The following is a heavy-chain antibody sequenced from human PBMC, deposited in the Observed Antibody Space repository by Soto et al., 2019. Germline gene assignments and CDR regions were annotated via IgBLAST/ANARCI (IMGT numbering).Heavy chain of an antibody. CDR2: ISSSSSYT. CDR3: ATGQYYYDSSGYYYS. CDR1: GFTFSDYY. Sequence: QVQLVESGGGLVKPGGSLRLSCAASGFTFSDYYMSWIRQAPGKGLEWVSYISSSSSYTNYADSVKGRFTISRDNAKNSLYLQRTSLRDEDTAVYYCATGQYYYDSSGYYYSWGQGTLVTVSS. D-gene: IGHD3-22*01. J-gene: IGHJ4*02. V-gene: IGHV3-11*05.